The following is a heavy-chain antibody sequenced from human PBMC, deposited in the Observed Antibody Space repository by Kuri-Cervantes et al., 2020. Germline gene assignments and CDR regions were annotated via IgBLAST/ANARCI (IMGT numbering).Heavy chain of an antibody. CDR3: ARDRQAVYMDV. D-gene: IGHD6-25*01. CDR1: GFTFSNYG. Sequence: GESLKISCAASGFTFSNYGMHWVRQAPGKGLEWVAVISYDGSNKYYADSVKGRFTISRDNSKNTLYLQMNSLRAEDTAVYYCARDRQAVYMDVWGKGTTVTVSS. CDR2: ISYDGSNK. V-gene: IGHV3-30*03. J-gene: IGHJ6*03.